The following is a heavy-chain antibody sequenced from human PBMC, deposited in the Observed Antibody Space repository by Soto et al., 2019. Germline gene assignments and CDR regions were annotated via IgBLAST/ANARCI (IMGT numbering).Heavy chain of an antibody. CDR3: TSDYGSGSWVGAFDI. CDR2: IRSKANSYAT. CDR1: GFTFSGSA. J-gene: IGHJ3*02. D-gene: IGHD3-10*01. V-gene: IGHV3-73*01. Sequence: GGSLRLSCAASGFTFSGSAMHWVRQASGKGLEWVGRIRSKANSYATAYAASVKGRFTTSRDDSKNTAYLQMNSLKTEDTAVYYCTSDYGSGSWVGAFDIWGQGTMVTVSS.